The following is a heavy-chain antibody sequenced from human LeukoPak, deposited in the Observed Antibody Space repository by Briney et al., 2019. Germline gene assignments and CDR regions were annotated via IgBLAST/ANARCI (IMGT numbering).Heavy chain of an antibody. CDR3: ARRKQWLVLGDWFDP. J-gene: IGHJ5*02. CDR2: INHSGST. V-gene: IGHV4-34*01. Sequence: PSETLSLTCAVYGGSFSGYYWSRIRQPPGKGLEWIGEINHSGSTNYNPSLKSRVTISVDTSKNQFSLKLSSVTAADTAVYYCARRKQWLVLGDWFDPWGQGTLVTVSS. CDR1: GGSFSGYY. D-gene: IGHD6-19*01.